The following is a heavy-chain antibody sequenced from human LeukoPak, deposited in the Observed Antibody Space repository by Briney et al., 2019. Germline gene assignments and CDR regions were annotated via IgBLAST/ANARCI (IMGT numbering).Heavy chain of an antibody. D-gene: IGHD3-22*01. CDR1: GFTFSSYS. CDR3: ARDENGYDYEDGMDV. Sequence: GGSLRLSCAASGFTFSSYSMNWVRQAPGKGLEWVSSISSSSSYIYYADSVKGRFTISRDNARNSVYLQMNSLRAEDTAVYFCARDENGYDYEDGMDVWGQGATVTVSS. J-gene: IGHJ6*02. V-gene: IGHV3-21*01. CDR2: ISSSSSYI.